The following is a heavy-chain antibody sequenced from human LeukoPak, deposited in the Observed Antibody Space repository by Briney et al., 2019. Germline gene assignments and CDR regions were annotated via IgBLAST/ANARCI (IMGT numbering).Heavy chain of an antibody. CDR2: IYQSETA. CDR1: GYSLSSGYF. CDR3: ARAYCVGDCTVLHIYFDN. V-gene: IGHV4-38-2*02. D-gene: IGHD2-21*02. J-gene: IGHJ4*02. Sequence: SETLSLTCTVSGYSLSSGYFWGWMRQPPGKGLEWSGSIYQSETAHYSPSLKRRVTISFDTSKNQFSLEMRSVMAADTGVYYRARAYCVGDCTVLHIYFDNWGQGTLVTVSS.